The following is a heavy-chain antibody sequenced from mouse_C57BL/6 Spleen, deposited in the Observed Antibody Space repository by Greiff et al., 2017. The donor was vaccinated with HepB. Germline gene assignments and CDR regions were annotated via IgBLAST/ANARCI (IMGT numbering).Heavy chain of an antibody. D-gene: IGHD2-1*01. Sequence: EVMLVESGGGLVKPGGSLKLSCAASGFTFSSYAMSWVRQTPEKRLEWVATISDGGSYTYYPDNVKGRFTISRDNAKNNLYLQMSHLKSEDTAMYYCARDPSYGNYPYYAMDYWGQGTSVTVSS. CDR2: ISDGGSYT. J-gene: IGHJ4*01. CDR1: GFTFSSYA. CDR3: ARDPSYGNYPYYAMDY. V-gene: IGHV5-4*01.